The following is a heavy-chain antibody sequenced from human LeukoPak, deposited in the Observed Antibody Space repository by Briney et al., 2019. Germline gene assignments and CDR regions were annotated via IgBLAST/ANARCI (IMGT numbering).Heavy chain of an antibody. CDR1: GFTFSSYG. V-gene: IGHV3-33*01. D-gene: IGHD3-22*01. J-gene: IGHJ3*02. CDR2: IWYDGSNK. Sequence: GRSLRLSCAASGFTFSSYGMHWVRQAPGKGLEWVAVIWYDGSNKYYADSVKGRFTISRDNSKNTLYLQMNSLRAEDTAVYYCARVRRLYYYDSSGLDAFDIWGQGTMVTVSS. CDR3: ARVRRLYYYDSSGLDAFDI.